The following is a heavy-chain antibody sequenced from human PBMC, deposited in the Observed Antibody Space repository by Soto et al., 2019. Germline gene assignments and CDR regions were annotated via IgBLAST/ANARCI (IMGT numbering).Heavy chain of an antibody. CDR3: AKHPAERAAYSFDY. V-gene: IGHV3-30*18. CDR1: GFTFRSYG. J-gene: IGHJ4*02. Sequence: QVQLEESGGGVVQPGRSLRLSCAASGFTFRSYGMHWVRQAPGKGLEWVAVISYDGSNKYYADSVKGRFTISRDNSRSTVYLEMNRLRAEDTAVYYCAKHPAERAAYSFDYWGQGTLVTVSS. D-gene: IGHD6-25*01. CDR2: ISYDGSNK.